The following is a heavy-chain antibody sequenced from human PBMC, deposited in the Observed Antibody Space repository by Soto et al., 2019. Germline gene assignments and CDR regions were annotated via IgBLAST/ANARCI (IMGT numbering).Heavy chain of an antibody. Sequence: GSLRLSCSASGFTFSSCGIHWVRQAPGKGLEWVAVISYDGSNKYYADSVKGRFTISRDNSKNTLYLQMNSLRAEDTAVYYCAKVSGSYRAHPFEYWGQGTLVTVSS. J-gene: IGHJ4*02. D-gene: IGHD1-26*01. CDR2: ISYDGSNK. V-gene: IGHV3-30*18. CDR3: AKVSGSYRAHPFEY. CDR1: GFTFSSCG.